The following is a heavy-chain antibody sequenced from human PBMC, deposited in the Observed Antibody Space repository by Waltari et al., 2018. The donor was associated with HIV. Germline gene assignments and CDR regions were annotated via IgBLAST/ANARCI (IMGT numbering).Heavy chain of an antibody. CDR3: ARVQQDMGHYYGLDV. J-gene: IGHJ6*02. D-gene: IGHD6-13*01. V-gene: IGHV3-74*01. Sequence: EVQLVESGGGLVQPGGSLRLSCAASGFTFYRYWMHWVRQAPGKGLVGVSRINNDGTTTNYAESVKGRFTISRDNAKNTLHLQMNSLRVEDTAVYYCARVQQDMGHYYGLDVWGQGSTVIVSS. CDR2: INNDGTTT. CDR1: GFTFYRYW.